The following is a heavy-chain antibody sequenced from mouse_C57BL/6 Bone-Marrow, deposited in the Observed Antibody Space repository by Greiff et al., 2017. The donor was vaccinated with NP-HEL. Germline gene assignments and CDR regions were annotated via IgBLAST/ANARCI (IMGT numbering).Heavy chain of an antibody. Sequence: VQLQQSGAELVKPGASVKLSCKASGYTFTSYWIHWVKQRPGQGLEWIGMIHPNSGSTNYNEKFKSKATLTVDKSSSTAYMQLSSLTSEDSAVYYCPLGFPMDYWGQGTSVTVSS. CDR1: GYTFTSYW. V-gene: IGHV1-64*01. CDR3: PLGFPMDY. CDR2: IHPNSGST. J-gene: IGHJ4*01.